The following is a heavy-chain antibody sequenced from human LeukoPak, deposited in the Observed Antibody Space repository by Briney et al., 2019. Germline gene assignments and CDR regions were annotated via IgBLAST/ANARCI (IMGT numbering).Heavy chain of an antibody. V-gene: IGHV3-23*01. J-gene: IGHJ4*02. CDR2: ISGSGGNT. Sequence: GGSPRLSCAASGFTFSSYAMSWVRQAPGKGLEWVSGISGSGGNTYYADSVKGRFTISRDNSKTTLYLQMNSLRAEDTAVYYCAKMPVSYSSGWSNFDYWGQGTLVTVSS. D-gene: IGHD6-19*01. CDR3: AKMPVSYSSGWSNFDY. CDR1: GFTFSSYA.